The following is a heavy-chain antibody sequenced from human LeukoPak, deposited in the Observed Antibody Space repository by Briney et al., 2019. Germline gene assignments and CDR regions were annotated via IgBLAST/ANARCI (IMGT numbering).Heavy chain of an antibody. J-gene: IGHJ6*03. CDR1: GGSISSGDYY. V-gene: IGHV4-30-4*01. Sequence: SETLSLTCTVSGGSISSGDYYWSWIRQPPGKGLEWIGYIYYSGSTYYNPSLKSRVTISVDTSKNQFSLKLSSVTAADTAVYYCAREYEQSITIFGVVPGYYYYMDVWGKGTTVTVSS. CDR2: IYYSGST. D-gene: IGHD3-3*01. CDR3: AREYEQSITIFGVVPGYYYYMDV.